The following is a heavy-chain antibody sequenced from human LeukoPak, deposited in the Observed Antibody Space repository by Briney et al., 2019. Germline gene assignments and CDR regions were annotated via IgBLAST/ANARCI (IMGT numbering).Heavy chain of an antibody. CDR3: ARAIVGATDDAFDI. D-gene: IGHD1-26*01. Sequence: AGGSLRLSCAASGFTVSSNYMSWVRQAPGKGLERVSVIYSGGSTYYADSVKGRFTISRDNSKNTLYLQMNSLRAEDTAVYYCARAIVGATDDAFDIWGQGTMVTVSS. CDR2: IYSGGST. CDR1: GFTVSSNY. J-gene: IGHJ3*02. V-gene: IGHV3-53*01.